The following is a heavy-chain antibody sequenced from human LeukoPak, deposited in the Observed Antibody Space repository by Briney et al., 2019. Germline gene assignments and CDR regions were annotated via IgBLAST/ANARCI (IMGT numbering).Heavy chain of an antibody. CDR1: GYTFTSYY. D-gene: IGHD6-19*01. CDR2: INPSGGST. J-gene: IGHJ3*02. Sequence: ASVKVSCRASGYTFTSYYMHWVRQAPGQGLEWMGIINPSGGSTSYAQKFQGRVTMTRDTSTSTVYMELSSLRSEDTAVYYCARSIAVAGSAFDIWGQGTMVTVSS. CDR3: ARSIAVAGSAFDI. V-gene: IGHV1-46*01.